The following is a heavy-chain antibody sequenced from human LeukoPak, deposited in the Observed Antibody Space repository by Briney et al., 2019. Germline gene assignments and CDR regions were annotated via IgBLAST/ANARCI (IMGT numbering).Heavy chain of an antibody. CDR1: GGSISSYY. J-gene: IGHJ4*02. D-gene: IGHD6-19*01. V-gene: IGHV4-59*01. CDR2: IYYSGST. CDR3: ARVSRAVAGPYFDY. Sequence: PSETLSLTCTVSGGSISSYYWSWIRQPPGKGLEWIGYIYYSGSTNYNPSLKSRVTISVDTSKNQFSLKPSSVTAADTAVYYCARVSRAVAGPYFDYWGQGTLVTVSS.